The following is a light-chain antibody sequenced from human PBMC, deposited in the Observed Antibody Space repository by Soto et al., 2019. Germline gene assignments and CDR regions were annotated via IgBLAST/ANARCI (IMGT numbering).Light chain of an antibody. V-gene: IGKV3-15*01. CDR2: GAI. Sequence: EIVMTQSPATLSVSPEDRVTLSCRASQNVRRNIAWYQQKPGQAPSLLVFGAITRATGIPARFSGSGSGTEFTLTLSSLQSEDSAIYYCQLYNVWPPWTFGQGTKV. CDR3: QLYNVWPPWT. CDR1: QNVRRN. J-gene: IGKJ1*01.